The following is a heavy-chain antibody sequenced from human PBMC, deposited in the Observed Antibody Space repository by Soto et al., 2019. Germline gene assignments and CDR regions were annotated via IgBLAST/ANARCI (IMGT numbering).Heavy chain of an antibody. J-gene: IGHJ4*02. CDR1: GFTFSSYS. V-gene: IGHV3-21*04. D-gene: IGHD1-1*01. Sequence: GGSLRLSCAASGFTFSSYSIHWVRQAPGRGLEWVSAITRNSDIYYADSVKGRFTISRDTSKNTLYLQLNALRADDTAVYYCAKDKPGTTSFDYWGQGTLVTVSS. CDR2: ITRNSDI. CDR3: AKDKPGTTSFDY.